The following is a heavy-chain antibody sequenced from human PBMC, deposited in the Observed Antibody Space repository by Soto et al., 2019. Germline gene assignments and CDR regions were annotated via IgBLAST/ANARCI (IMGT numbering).Heavy chain of an antibody. CDR3: ANRSKKAYYYDSSGYFDAFDI. V-gene: IGHV1-69*13. CDR1: GATFSSYA. CDR2: IIPIFGTA. D-gene: IGHD3-22*01. J-gene: IGHJ3*02. Sequence: SVKVSCKASGATFSSYAISWVRQAPGQGLEWMGGIIPIFGTANYAQKFQGRVTITADESTSTAYMELSSLRSEDTVVYYCANRSKKAYYYDSSGYFDAFDIWGQVTMVTVSS.